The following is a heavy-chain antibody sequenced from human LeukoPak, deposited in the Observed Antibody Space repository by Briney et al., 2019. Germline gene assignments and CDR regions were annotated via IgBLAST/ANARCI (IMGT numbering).Heavy chain of an antibody. D-gene: IGHD1-1*01. CDR3: TTLDYPLES. J-gene: IGHJ5*02. V-gene: IGHV3-48*03. CDR1: GFDFGAYE. Sequence: GGSLRLSCAASGFDFGAYEMNWVRQAPGKGLEWVAYFAGSDTTKYYADSVRGRFTISRDNAKNSLYLQMNSLAAEDTALFYCTTLDYPLESWGQGTLVTVSS. CDR2: FAGSDTTK.